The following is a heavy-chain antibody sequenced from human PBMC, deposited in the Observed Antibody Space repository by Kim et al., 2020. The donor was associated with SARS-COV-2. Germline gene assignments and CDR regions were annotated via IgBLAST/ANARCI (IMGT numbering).Heavy chain of an antibody. D-gene: IGHD6-13*01. J-gene: IGHJ4*02. Sequence: GGSLRLSCAASGFTFSSYWMSWVRQAPGKGLEWVANIKQDGSEKYYVDSVKGRFTISRDNAKNSLYLQMNSLRAEDTAVYYCARLEYSSSLSIDYWGQGTLVTVSS. CDR2: IKQDGSEK. CDR3: ARLEYSSSLSIDY. V-gene: IGHV3-7*01. CDR1: GFTFSSYW.